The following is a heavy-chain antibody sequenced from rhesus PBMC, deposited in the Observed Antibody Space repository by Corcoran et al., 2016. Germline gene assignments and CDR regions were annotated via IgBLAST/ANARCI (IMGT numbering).Heavy chain of an antibody. CDR2: INGNSRKT. J-gene: IGHJ6*01. CDR3: ERDMKYGNFYGLDS. CDR1: GASISTYW. Sequence: QVQLQESGPGLVKPSETLSLTCAVSGASISTYWWSWIRQSPGKGLEWIGEINGNSRKTYYNPSLKSRVTISKDASKNHFSLKVNSVTAADTAVYYCERDMKYGNFYGLDSWGQGVVVTVSS. D-gene: IGHD4-29*01. V-gene: IGHV4-80*01.